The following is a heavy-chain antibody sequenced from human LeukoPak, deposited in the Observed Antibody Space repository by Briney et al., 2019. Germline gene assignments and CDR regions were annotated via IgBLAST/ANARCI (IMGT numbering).Heavy chain of an antibody. V-gene: IGHV3-23*01. CDR3: AKAMTSSTYYFDS. CDR2: ISLNDGST. D-gene: IGHD3-9*01. CDR1: GFTFRSYA. Sequence: GGSLRLSCTASGFTFRSYAMNWVRQAPGKGLEWVSVISLNDGSTYYADSVRGRFTISRDNSKNTLFLQMNCLRAEDTAIYYCAKAMTSSTYYFDSWGQGTLVTVSS. J-gene: IGHJ4*02.